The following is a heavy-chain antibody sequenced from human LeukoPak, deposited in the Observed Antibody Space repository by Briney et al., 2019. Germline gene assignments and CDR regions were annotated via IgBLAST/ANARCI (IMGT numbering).Heavy chain of an antibody. V-gene: IGHV3-53*01. J-gene: IGHJ3*02. CDR2: IYSAGTS. D-gene: IGHD1-14*01. Sequence: GGSLRLSCTVSGFSVSAIYLSWVRQVPGKGLQWVSGIYSAGTSFHAESLEGRFTVSRDFSKNILYLQMNSLRAEDTGVYYCAKPARTDAFDIWGQGTMVTVSS. CDR1: GFSVSAIY. CDR3: AKPARTDAFDI.